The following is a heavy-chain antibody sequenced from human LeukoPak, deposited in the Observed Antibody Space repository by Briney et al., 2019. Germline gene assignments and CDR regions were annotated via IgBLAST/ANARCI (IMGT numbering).Heavy chain of an antibody. CDR1: GFTFSTYS. CDR3: ARVPTYYDYVWGSY. CDR2: ISGSSSTI. V-gene: IGHV3-48*04. J-gene: IGHJ4*02. Sequence: GGSLRLSCAASGFTFSTYSMNWVRQAPGKGLEWLSFISGSSSTIYYADSVKGRFTISRDNAKNSLYLQMNSLRAEDTAVYYCARVPTYYDYVWGSYWGQGTLVTVSS. D-gene: IGHD3-16*01.